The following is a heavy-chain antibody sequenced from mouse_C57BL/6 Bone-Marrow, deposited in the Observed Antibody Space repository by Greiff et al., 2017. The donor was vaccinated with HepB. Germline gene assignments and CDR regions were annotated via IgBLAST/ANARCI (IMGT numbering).Heavy chain of an antibody. CDR2: IYPGDGDT. CDR3: ASEATVSYWYFDV. CDR1: GYAFSSSW. D-gene: IGHD1-1*01. V-gene: IGHV1-82*01. J-gene: IGHJ1*03. Sequence: QVQLQQSGPELVKPGASVKISCKASGYAFSSSWMNWVKQRPGKGLEWIGRIYPGDGDTNYNGKFKGKATLTADKSSSTAYMQLSNLTSEDSAVYFCASEATVSYWYFDVWGTGTTVTVSS.